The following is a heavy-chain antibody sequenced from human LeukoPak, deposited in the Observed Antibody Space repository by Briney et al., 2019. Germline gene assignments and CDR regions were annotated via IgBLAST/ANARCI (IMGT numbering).Heavy chain of an antibody. D-gene: IGHD4-23*01. CDR3: AKVYSRDYGGNSFSDY. Sequence: GGSLRLSCAASGFTFSNYAMSWVRQAPGKGLEWVSLISGSGVGTYYADSVKGRFTISRDNSKNTLYLQMNSLRAEDTAVYYCAKVYSRDYGGNSFSDYWGQGTLVTVSS. CDR2: ISGSGVGT. CDR1: GFTFSNYA. V-gene: IGHV3-23*01. J-gene: IGHJ4*02.